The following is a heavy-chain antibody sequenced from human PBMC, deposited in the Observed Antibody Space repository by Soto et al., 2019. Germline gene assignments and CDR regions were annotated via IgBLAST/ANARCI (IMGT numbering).Heavy chain of an antibody. CDR1: GFTFSDHY. CDR3: ARRAASGRHFDH. Sequence: QVQLVESGGGLVMPGESLRLSCADSGFTFSDHYMSWIRQAPGKGLEWVSYISSSGNYMYYADSVKGRFTVSRDNAENSLYLQMNSLRAEDTAVYYCARRAASGRHFDHWGQGTLVCVSS. J-gene: IGHJ4*02. CDR2: ISSSGNYM. D-gene: IGHD6-13*01. V-gene: IGHV3-11*01.